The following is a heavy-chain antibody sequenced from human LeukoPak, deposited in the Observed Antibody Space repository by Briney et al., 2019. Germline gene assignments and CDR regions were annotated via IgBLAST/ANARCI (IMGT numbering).Heavy chain of an antibody. Sequence: GASVKVSCKASGYTFTSYGISWVRQAPGQGLEWTGWISAYNGNTNYAQKLQGRVTMTTDTSTSTAYMELRSLRSDDTAVYYCARSSIAAAGTVGFDYWGQGTLVTVSS. D-gene: IGHD6-13*01. CDR3: ARSSIAAAGTVGFDY. J-gene: IGHJ4*02. V-gene: IGHV1-18*04. CDR1: GYTFTSYG. CDR2: ISAYNGNT.